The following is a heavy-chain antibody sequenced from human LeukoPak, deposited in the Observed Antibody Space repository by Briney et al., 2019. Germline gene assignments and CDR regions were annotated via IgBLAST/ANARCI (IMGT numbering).Heavy chain of an antibody. J-gene: IGHJ5*02. CDR1: GYSISSGYF. CDR2: IFHSGST. V-gene: IGHV4-38-2*02. Sequence: SETLSLTCTVSGYSISSGYFWDWIRQPPGKGLEWIGNIFHSGSTYYKSSLRSRVTISVDTSKNQFSLRLSPVTAADTAVYYCVGVVVPAARGMTWFDPWGQGTLVTVSS. D-gene: IGHD2-2*01. CDR3: VGVVVPAARGMTWFDP.